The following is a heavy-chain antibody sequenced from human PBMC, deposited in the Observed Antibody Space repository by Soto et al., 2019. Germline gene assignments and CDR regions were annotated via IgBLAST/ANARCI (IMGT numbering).Heavy chain of an antibody. D-gene: IGHD3-10*01. CDR1: GFTFSSYW. J-gene: IGHJ4*02. CDR2: ISSDGSTT. Sequence: EVQLVESGGGLVQPGGSLRLSCAVSGFTFSSYWMHWVRQAPGKGLVWVSRISSDGSTTTYADSVKDRFTISRDNVKNTLYLQMSSLRAEDTAVYYCARGSPDGSGTLDWGQGLLVTVSS. CDR3: ARGSPDGSGTLD. V-gene: IGHV3-74*01.